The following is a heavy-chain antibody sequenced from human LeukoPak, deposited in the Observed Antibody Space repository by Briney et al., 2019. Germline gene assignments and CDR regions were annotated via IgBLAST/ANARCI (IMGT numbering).Heavy chain of an antibody. J-gene: IGHJ4*02. V-gene: IGHV3-53*01. CDR1: GFTVSSNY. Sequence: GGSLRLSCAASGFTVSSNYMSWVRQAPGKGLEWVSVIYSGGSTYYADSVKGRFTISRDNSKNTLYLQMNSLRAEDTAVYYCARATYYYDSSGYYVFYFDNWGQGTLVTVSS. CDR3: ARATYYYDSSGYYVFYFDN. D-gene: IGHD3-22*01. CDR2: IYSGGST.